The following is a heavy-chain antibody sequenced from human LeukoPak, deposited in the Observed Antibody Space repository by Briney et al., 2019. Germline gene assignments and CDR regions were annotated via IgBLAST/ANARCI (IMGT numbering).Heavy chain of an antibody. CDR3: ARDSGYSYGPGAFDI. J-gene: IGHJ3*02. D-gene: IGHD5-18*01. CDR2: IKQDGSEK. CDR1: GFTFSSRW. Sequence: GGSLRLSCAASGFTFSSRWMSWVRQAPGKGLEWVANIKQDGSEKYYVDSVKGRFTISRDNAKNSLYLQMNSLRAEDTAVYYCARDSGYSYGPGAFDIWGQGTMVTVSS. V-gene: IGHV3-7*05.